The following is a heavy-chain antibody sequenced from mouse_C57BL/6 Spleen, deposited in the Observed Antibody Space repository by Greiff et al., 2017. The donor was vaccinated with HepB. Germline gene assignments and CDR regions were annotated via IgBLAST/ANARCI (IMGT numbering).Heavy chain of an antibody. CDR3: AREISYGSRRGDYAMDY. CDR2: ISSGSSTF. J-gene: IGHJ4*01. V-gene: IGHV5-17*01. CDR1: GFTFSDYG. D-gene: IGHD1-1*01. Sequence: EVKLMESGGGLVKPGGSLKLSCAASGFTFSDYGMHWVRQAPEKGLEWVAYISSGSSTFYYADTVKGRFTISRDNAKNTLFLQMTSLRSEDTAMYYCAREISYGSRRGDYAMDYWGQGTSVTVSS.